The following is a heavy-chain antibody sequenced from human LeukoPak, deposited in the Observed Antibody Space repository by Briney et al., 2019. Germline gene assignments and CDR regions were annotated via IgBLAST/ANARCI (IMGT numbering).Heavy chain of an antibody. Sequence: GGSLRLSCAASGFTFDDYGMSWVRQAPGKGLEWVSGINWNGGSTGYADSVKGRFTISRDNAKNSLFLQMNSLRVEDTALYYCVREGGSDWYSGWFDPWGQGTQVTVSS. CDR1: GFTFDDYG. J-gene: IGHJ5*02. CDR3: VREGGSDWYSGWFDP. CDR2: INWNGGST. D-gene: IGHD6-19*01. V-gene: IGHV3-20*04.